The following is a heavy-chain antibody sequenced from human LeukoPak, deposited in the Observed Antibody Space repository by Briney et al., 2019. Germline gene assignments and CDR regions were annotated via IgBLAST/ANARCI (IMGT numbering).Heavy chain of an antibody. J-gene: IGHJ6*03. V-gene: IGHV4-34*01. Sequence: SETLSLTCAVYGGSFSGYYWSWVRQPPGKGLEGIGEINHSGSTNYNPSLKSRVTISVDTSKNQFSLKLSSVTAADTAVYYCARGARSYYGSGRGWYYYYMDVWGKGTTVTVSS. CDR1: GGSFSGYY. D-gene: IGHD3-10*01. CDR2: INHSGST. CDR3: ARGARSYYGSGRGWYYYYMDV.